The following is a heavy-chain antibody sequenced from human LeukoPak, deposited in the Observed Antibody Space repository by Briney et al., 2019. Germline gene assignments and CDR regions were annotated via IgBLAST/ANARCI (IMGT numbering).Heavy chain of an antibody. V-gene: IGHV3-30*04. Sequence: GGSLRLSCAASGFTFSSYAMHWVRQAPGKGLEWVAVISYDGSNKYYADSVKGRFTFSRDNSKNTLYLQMNSLRAEDTAVYYCARRYNWTLDVWGQGTTVTVSS. CDR3: ARRYNWTLDV. J-gene: IGHJ6*02. CDR2: ISYDGSNK. CDR1: GFTFSSYA. D-gene: IGHD1-20*01.